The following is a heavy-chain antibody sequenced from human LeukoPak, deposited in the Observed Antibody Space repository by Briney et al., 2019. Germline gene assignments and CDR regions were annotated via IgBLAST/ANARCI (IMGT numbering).Heavy chain of an antibody. CDR2: ISPGDSET. J-gene: IGHJ4*02. V-gene: IGHV5-51*01. Sequence: GESLKISCKGSGYSFNTYWIAWVRHMPGKGLEWMGIISPGDSETTYSPSFQGQVTVSADKSISTAFLHWSSLEASDIAMYYCAKLTRGGYEKFDFWGQGTQVTVSS. CDR3: AKLTRGGYEKFDF. CDR1: GYSFNTYW. D-gene: IGHD5-12*01.